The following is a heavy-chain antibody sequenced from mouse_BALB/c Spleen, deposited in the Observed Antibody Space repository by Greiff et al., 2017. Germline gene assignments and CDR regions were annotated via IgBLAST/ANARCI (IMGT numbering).Heavy chain of an antibody. Sequence: EVMLVESGGGLVKPGGSLKLSCAASGFTFSDYYMYWVRQTPEKRLEWVATISDGGSYTYYPDSVKGRFTISRDNAKNNLYLQMSSLKSEDTAMYYCARGRPYGNYDYWGQGTTLTVSS. CDR1: GFTFSDYY. D-gene: IGHD2-1*01. J-gene: IGHJ2*01. V-gene: IGHV5-4*02. CDR2: ISDGGSYT. CDR3: ARGRPYGNYDY.